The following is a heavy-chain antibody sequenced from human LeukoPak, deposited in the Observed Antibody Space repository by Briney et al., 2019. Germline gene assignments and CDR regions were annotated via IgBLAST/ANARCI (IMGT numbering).Heavy chain of an antibody. CDR1: GFTFSSYW. J-gene: IGHJ4*02. Sequence: GGSLRVSCAASGFTFSSYWMHWVRQAPGKGLVWVSRINTDGSSTSYADSVKGRFTISRDNAKNTLYLQMNSLRAEDTAVYYCARAEYYYDSSGYDRDYGGQGTLVTVSS. CDR3: ARAEYYYDSSGYDRDY. CDR2: INTDGSST. D-gene: IGHD3-22*01. V-gene: IGHV3-74*01.